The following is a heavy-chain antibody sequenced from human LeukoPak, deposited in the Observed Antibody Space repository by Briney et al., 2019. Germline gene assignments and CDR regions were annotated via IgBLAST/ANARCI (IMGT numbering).Heavy chain of an antibody. CDR1: GFTFSSYS. J-gene: IGHJ3*01. V-gene: IGHV3-48*01. CDR3: ARGARVGAFDV. CDR2: ISSSSSTI. Sequence: PGGSLRLSCAASGFTFSSYSMNWVRQAPGRGLEWVSYISSSSSTIYYADSVKGRFTISRDNAKNSLYLQMSSLRAEDTAVYYCARGARVGAFDVWGQGTMVTLSS. D-gene: IGHD2-2*01.